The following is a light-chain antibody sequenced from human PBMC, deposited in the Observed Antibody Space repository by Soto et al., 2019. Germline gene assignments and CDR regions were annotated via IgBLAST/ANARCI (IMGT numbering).Light chain of an antibody. Sequence: EIVLTQSPATLSLSPGERATLSCRASQSVSNYLAWYQQKPGQAPRLLIYVASNRATGIPARFSGSGSGTDFTLTISSPEPEDFAVYYCQQRSNWPPVYTFGQGTKLEI. J-gene: IGKJ2*01. CDR1: QSVSNY. CDR3: QQRSNWPPVYT. CDR2: VAS. V-gene: IGKV3-11*01.